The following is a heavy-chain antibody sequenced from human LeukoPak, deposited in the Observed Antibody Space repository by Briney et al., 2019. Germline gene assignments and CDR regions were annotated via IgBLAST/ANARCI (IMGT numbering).Heavy chain of an antibody. D-gene: IGHD6-19*01. CDR3: ARGEYSSGWYRNLYYYYGMDV. Sequence: PSETLSLTCAVYGGSFSGYYWSWIRQPPGRGLEWIGEINHSGSTNCNPSLKSRVTISVDTSKNQFSLKLSSVTAADTAVYYCARGEYSSGWYRNLYYYYGMDVWGQGTTVTVSS. CDR2: INHSGST. CDR1: GGSFSGYY. J-gene: IGHJ6*02. V-gene: IGHV4-34*01.